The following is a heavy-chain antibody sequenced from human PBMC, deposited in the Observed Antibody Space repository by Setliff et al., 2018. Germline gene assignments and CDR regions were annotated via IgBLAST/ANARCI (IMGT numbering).Heavy chain of an antibody. Sequence: PSETLSLTCAVYGESFSAYYCGWIRLAPGKGLEWIGDINYSGSTNFNPSLKSRVTISKDTSNNQFSLKLSSVTAADTAVYYCARESRYYYDNLGTLDYWGQGTLVTVSS. J-gene: IGHJ4*02. V-gene: IGHV4-34*01. D-gene: IGHD3-22*01. CDR2: INYSGST. CDR3: ARESRYYYDNLGTLDY. CDR1: GESFSAYY.